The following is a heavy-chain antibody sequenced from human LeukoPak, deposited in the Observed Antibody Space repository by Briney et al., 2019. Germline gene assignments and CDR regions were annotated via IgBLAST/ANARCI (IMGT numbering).Heavy chain of an antibody. J-gene: IGHJ5*02. V-gene: IGHV3-30*02. Sequence: GGSLGLSCATSGFTFSSSAMQWVRQAPGKGLEWVAFIRFDGSIKDYGDSVKGRFTISRDNSRNTLYLQMNSLRFEDTAVYYCASGVIADNHWGQGTLVTVSS. D-gene: IGHD2-21*01. CDR1: GFTFSSSA. CDR3: ASGVIADNH. CDR2: IRFDGSIK.